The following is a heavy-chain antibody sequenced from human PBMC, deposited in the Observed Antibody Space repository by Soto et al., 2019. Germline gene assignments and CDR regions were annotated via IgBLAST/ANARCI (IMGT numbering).Heavy chain of an antibody. CDR3: ARETPSDLAFDY. CDR1: GYTFTGYY. J-gene: IGHJ4*01. V-gene: IGHV1-2*02. CDR2: INPQSGVT. D-gene: IGHD3-3*02. Sequence: ASVKVSCKASGYTFTGYYLHWVRQAPGQGLEWMGWINPQSGVTKSAQQFQGRVTMTRDTSITTAYMEVTSLRSDDTAVFYCARETPSDLAFDYWGHGTLVTVSS.